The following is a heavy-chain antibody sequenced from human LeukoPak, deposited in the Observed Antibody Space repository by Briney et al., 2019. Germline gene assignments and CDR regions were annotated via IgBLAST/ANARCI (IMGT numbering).Heavy chain of an antibody. J-gene: IGHJ6*03. D-gene: IGHD3-3*01. Sequence: GASVKVSCKASGGTFSSYAISWVRQAPGQGLEWMGGIIPIFGTANYAQKFQGRVTITTDESTSTAYMELSSLRSEDTAVYYCARVSAIFGEYYYYMDVWGKGTTVTVSS. CDR2: IIPIFGTA. V-gene: IGHV1-69*05. CDR3: ARVSAIFGEYYYYMDV. CDR1: GGTFSSYA.